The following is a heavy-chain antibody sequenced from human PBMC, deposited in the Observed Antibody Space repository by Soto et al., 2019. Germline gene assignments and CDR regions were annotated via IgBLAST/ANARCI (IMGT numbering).Heavy chain of an antibody. D-gene: IGHD3-3*01. J-gene: IGHJ4*02. V-gene: IGHV3-30*18. CDR3: AKDFGLGVASYDFWSGPFGNYFDY. Sequence: GGSLRLSCAASGFTFSSYGMHWVRQAPGKGLEWVAVISYDGSNKYYADSVKGRFTISRDNSKNTLYLQMNSLRAEDTAVYYCAKDFGLGVASYDFWSGPFGNYFDYWGQGTLVTVSS. CDR1: GFTFSSYG. CDR2: ISYDGSNK.